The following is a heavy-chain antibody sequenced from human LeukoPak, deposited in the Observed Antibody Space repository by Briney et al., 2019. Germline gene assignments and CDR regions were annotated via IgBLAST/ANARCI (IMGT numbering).Heavy chain of an antibody. D-gene: IGHD6-13*01. J-gene: IGHJ4*02. Sequence: SVNVSCKASVGTFSTYAISWVRQAPGQGLEWMGGIIPIFGTANYAQKCQGRVTITADNSTSTAYIELSSLRSEDTAVYYCIAAAGPLPTTGTGGLDYWAQGTPVRVPS. CDR2: IIPIFGTA. V-gene: IGHV1-69*06. CDR3: IAAAGPLPTTGTGGLDY. CDR1: VGTFSTYA.